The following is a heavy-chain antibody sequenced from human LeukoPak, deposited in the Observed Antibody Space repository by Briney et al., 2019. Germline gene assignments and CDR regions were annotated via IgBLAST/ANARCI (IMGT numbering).Heavy chain of an antibody. J-gene: IGHJ5*02. D-gene: IGHD5-18*01. Sequence: SETLSLTCAVYGGSFSGYYWSWIRQPPGKGLEWIGEINHSGSTNYNPSLKSRVTISVDTSKSQSSLKLSSVTAADTAVYYCASRQLWLRRGWFDPWGQGTLVTVSS. CDR1: GGSFSGYY. CDR3: ASRQLWLRRGWFDP. V-gene: IGHV4-34*01. CDR2: INHSGST.